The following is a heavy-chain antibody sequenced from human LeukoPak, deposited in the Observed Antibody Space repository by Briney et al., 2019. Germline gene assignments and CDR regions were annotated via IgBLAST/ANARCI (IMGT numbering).Heavy chain of an antibody. D-gene: IGHD1-14*01. CDR3: ARDRGRSNKSGRQDAFDI. Sequence: GGSLRLSCAASGFTFSSYSMNWVRQAPGKGLEWVSSISSSSSYIYYADSVKGRFTISRDNAKNSLYLQMNSLRAEDMAVYYCARDRGRSNKSGRQDAFDIWGQGTMVTVSS. V-gene: IGHV3-21*01. J-gene: IGHJ3*02. CDR2: ISSSSSYI. CDR1: GFTFSSYS.